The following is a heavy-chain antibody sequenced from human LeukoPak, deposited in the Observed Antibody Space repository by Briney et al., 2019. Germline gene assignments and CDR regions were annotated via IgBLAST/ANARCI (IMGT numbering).Heavy chain of an antibody. D-gene: IGHD5-24*01. CDR1: GYTFTSYY. CDR2: INPSGGST. CDR3: ARGMVWLHNRLATDAFDI. J-gene: IGHJ3*02. V-gene: IGHV1-46*01. Sequence: PSVKVSCKASGYTFTSYYMDWVRQAPGQGLEWMGIINPSGGSTSYAQKFQGRVTMTRNPSTSRVYMELSSLRYEDTAVYYCARGMVWLHNRLATDAFDIWGQGTMVTVSS.